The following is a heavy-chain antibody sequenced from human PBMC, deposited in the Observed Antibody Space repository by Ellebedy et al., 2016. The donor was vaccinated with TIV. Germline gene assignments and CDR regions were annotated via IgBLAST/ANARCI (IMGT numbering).Heavy chain of an antibody. CDR2: IYHSGNT. CDR3: ARCNWNNGSAFDI. CDR1: GDSISSGAYP. D-gene: IGHD1/OR15-1a*01. V-gene: IGHV4-30-2*01. J-gene: IGHJ3*02. Sequence: SETLSLXXTMSGDSISSGAYPWTWIRQPPGKGLEWIGYIYHSGNTHYNPSLKSRVTMSIEKSKRQFSLKLTSVTAADTAVYYCARCNWNNGSAFDIWGQGTTVTVSS.